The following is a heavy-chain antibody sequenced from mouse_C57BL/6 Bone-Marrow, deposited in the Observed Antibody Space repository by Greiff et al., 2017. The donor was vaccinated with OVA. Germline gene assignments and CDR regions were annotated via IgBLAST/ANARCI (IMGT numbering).Heavy chain of an antibody. Sequence: EVKVEESGEGLVKPGGSLKLSCAASGFTFSSYAMSWVRQTPEKRLEWVAYISSGGDYIYYADTVKGRFTISRDNARNTLYLQMSSLKSEDTAMYYCTRDYYGSPFDYWGQGTTLTVSS. V-gene: IGHV5-9-1*02. D-gene: IGHD1-1*01. CDR2: ISSGGDYI. J-gene: IGHJ2*01. CDR3: TRDYYGSPFDY. CDR1: GFTFSSYA.